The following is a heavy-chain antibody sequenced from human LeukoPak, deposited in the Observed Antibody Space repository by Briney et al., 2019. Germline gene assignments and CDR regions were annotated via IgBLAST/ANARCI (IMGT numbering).Heavy chain of an antibody. J-gene: IGHJ4*02. Sequence: ASVKVSCKVSGYTLTELSMHWVRQAPGKGLEWMGGFDPEDGETIYAQKFQGRVTMTEDTSTDIAYMELSSLRSEDTAVYYCATLSMVRGVMYFDYWGQGTLVTVSS. CDR3: ATLSMVRGVMYFDY. V-gene: IGHV1-24*01. CDR1: GYTLTELS. D-gene: IGHD3-10*01. CDR2: FDPEDGET.